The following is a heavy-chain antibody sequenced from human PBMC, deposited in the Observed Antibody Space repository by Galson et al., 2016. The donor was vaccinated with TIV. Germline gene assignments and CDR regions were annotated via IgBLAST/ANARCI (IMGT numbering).Heavy chain of an antibody. Sequence: ETLSLTCTVSGGSISNPRHYWAWIRQPPGKGLEWIGNIYYSGSTYYSPSLKSRVTISVDTSKNQFSLNLRSVTAADTAVYYCATVKLQLPNWFDPWGQGALVTVAS. V-gene: IGHV4-39*01. J-gene: IGHJ5*02. CDR1: GGSISNPRHY. CDR3: ATVKLQLPNWFDP. CDR2: IYYSGST. D-gene: IGHD1-1*01.